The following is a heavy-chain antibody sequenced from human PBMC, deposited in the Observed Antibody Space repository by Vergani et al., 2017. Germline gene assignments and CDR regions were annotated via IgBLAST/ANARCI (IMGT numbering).Heavy chain of an antibody. D-gene: IGHD3-10*01. J-gene: IGHJ4*02. CDR1: GYTFTSYG. CDR2: ISAYNGNT. V-gene: IGHV1-18*01. Sequence: QVQLVQSGAEVKKPGASVKVSCKASGYTFTSYGISWVRQAPGQGLEWMGWISAYNGNTNYAQKLQGRVTITADESTSTAYMELSSLRSEDTAVYYCARDPSRGGSLDYWGQGTLVTVSS. CDR3: ARDPSRGGSLDY.